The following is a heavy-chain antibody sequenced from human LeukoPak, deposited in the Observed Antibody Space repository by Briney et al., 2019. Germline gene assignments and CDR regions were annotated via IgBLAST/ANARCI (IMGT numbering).Heavy chain of an antibody. CDR3: ASRSELGIGSYFDY. CDR1: GGTFSSYA. J-gene: IGHJ4*02. D-gene: IGHD7-27*01. Sequence: SVKVSCKASGGTFSSYAISWVRQALGQGLEWMGRIIPILGIANYAQKFQGRVTITADKSTSTAYMELSSLRSEDTAVYYCASRSELGIGSYFDYWGQGTLVTVSS. CDR2: IIPILGIA. V-gene: IGHV1-69*04.